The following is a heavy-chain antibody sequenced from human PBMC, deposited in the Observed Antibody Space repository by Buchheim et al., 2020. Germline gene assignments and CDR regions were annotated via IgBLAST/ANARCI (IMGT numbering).Heavy chain of an antibody. CDR1: GFSFSDYH. CDR2: ISNGGGTT. V-gene: IGHV3-11*01. CDR3: ATLMASYWYFDL. Sequence: QVQLVESGGGLVKPGGSLRLSCAASGFSFSDYHMSWFRQAPGKGLEWLSYISNGGGTTYYADSVRGRLTISRDNARKSMFLQMNGLRAEDTAVYYCATLMASYWYFDLWGRGTL. J-gene: IGHJ2*01. D-gene: IGHD2-8*01.